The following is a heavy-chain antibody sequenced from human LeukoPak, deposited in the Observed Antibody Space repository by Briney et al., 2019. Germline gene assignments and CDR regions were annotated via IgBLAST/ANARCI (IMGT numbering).Heavy chain of an antibody. D-gene: IGHD2-2*01. V-gene: IGHV4-59*01. Sequence: SETLSLTCTVSGGSISSYYWSWIRQPPGEGLEWIGYIYYSGSTNYNPSLKSRVTISVDTSKNQFSLKLSSVTAADTAVYYCARNYCSSTSCYFDYWGQGTLVTVSS. CDR3: ARNYCSSTSCYFDY. J-gene: IGHJ4*02. CDR2: IYYSGST. CDR1: GGSISSYY.